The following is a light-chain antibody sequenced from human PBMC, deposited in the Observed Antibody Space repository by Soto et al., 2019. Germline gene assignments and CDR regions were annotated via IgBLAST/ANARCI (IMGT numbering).Light chain of an antibody. CDR1: SSDVGGYNY. V-gene: IGLV2-14*03. CDR3: SSYTTSSTDV. Sequence: QSVLTQPASVSGSPGQSITISCTGTSSDVGGYNYVSWYQQHPGKAPKLIIYGVTNRPSGVSNRFSASKSGNTASLAISGLQAEDEADYYCSSYTTSSTDVFGTGTKVTVL. J-gene: IGLJ1*01. CDR2: GVT.